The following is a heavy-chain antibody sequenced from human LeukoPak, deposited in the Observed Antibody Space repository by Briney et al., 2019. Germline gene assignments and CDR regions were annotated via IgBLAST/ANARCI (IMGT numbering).Heavy chain of an antibody. CDR3: ARADEKWDY. Sequence: GASVKVSCKASGGTFSSYTISWVRQAPGQGLEWMGIINPSGGSTSYAQKFQGRVTMTRDTSTSTVYMELSSLRSEDTAVYYCARADEKWDYWGQGTLVTVSS. CDR1: GGTFSSYT. V-gene: IGHV1-46*01. D-gene: IGHD1-26*01. J-gene: IGHJ4*02. CDR2: INPSGGST.